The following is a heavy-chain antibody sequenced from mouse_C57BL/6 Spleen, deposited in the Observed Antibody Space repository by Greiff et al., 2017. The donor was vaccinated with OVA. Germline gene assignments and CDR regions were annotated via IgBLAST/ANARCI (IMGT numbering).Heavy chain of an antibody. Sequence: QVQLQQSGAELARPGASVKISCKASGYTFTSYTMHWVKQRPGQGLEWIGYINPSSGYTKYNQKFKDKATLTADKSSSTAYMQLSSLTSEDSAVYYCAIQSYYAMDYWGQGTSVTVSS. J-gene: IGHJ4*01. V-gene: IGHV1-4*01. CDR2: INPSSGYT. CDR3: AIQSYYAMDY. CDR1: GYTFTSYT.